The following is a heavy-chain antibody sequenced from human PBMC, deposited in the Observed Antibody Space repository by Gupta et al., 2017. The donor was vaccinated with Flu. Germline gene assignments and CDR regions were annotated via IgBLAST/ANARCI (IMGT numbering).Heavy chain of an antibody. D-gene: IGHD6-6*01. CDR2: ISGSSPTI. CDR3: ARVESRRLNFFDY. V-gene: IGHV3-48*01. Sequence: FSAYSMGWVRQAPGKGLEWVSYISGSSPTIYYAGSVQGRFTISRDNGKNSLYLQMNSLRAEDTAVYYCARVESRRLNFFDYWGQGTLVAVSS. J-gene: IGHJ4*02. CDR1: FSAYS.